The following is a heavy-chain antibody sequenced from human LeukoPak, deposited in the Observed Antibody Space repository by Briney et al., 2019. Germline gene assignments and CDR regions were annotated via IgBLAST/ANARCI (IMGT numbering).Heavy chain of an antibody. CDR2: IWFDGSNE. V-gene: IGHV3-33*01. Sequence: GRSLRLSCAASGFIFSSYAMHWVRQAPGKGLEWVAVIWFDGSNEYYADSVKGRLTISRDNSMNTMYLQMNSLRDEGTALYYCARGLGYSYGYGIDNWGQGTLVTVSS. CDR3: ARGLGYSYGYGIDN. D-gene: IGHD5-18*01. CDR1: GFIFSSYA. J-gene: IGHJ4*02.